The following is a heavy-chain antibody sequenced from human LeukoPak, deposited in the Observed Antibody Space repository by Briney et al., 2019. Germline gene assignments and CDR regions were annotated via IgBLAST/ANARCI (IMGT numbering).Heavy chain of an antibody. CDR2: IGHTGSIT. D-gene: IGHD3-10*01. J-gene: IGHJ1*01. CDR1: GFTFSSYA. Sequence: GGSLRLSCAASGFTFSSYAMSWVRQAPGKGLEWVSYIGHTGSITDYADAVKGRFTISRDNAKNSLYLQMNTLRAEDTAVYYCVRAGAVVTSGSYPGRYFQYWGRGPLVTVSP. CDR3: VRAGAVVTSGSYPGRYFQY. V-gene: IGHV3-48*03.